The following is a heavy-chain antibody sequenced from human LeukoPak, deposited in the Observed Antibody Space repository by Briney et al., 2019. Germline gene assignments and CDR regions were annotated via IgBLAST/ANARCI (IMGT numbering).Heavy chain of an antibody. CDR2: IYYSGST. J-gene: IGHJ4*02. Sequence: PSETLSLTCTVSGGLFSSNTYYWAWIRQPPGKGLEWIGSIYYSGSTSYNPSFKSRVTMSVDTSKNQFSLRLSSVTAADTAVYYCARNGSSQHYDSSGYYDTVYYFDYWGQGTLVTVSS. CDR3: ARNGSSQHYDSSGYYDTVYYFDY. CDR1: GGLFSSNTYY. D-gene: IGHD3-22*01. V-gene: IGHV4-39*01.